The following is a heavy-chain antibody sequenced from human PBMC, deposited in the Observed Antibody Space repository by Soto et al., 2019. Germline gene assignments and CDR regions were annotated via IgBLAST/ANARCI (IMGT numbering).Heavy chain of an antibody. CDR2: IIPFFGTA. Sequence: QVQLVQSGAEVKKPGSSVKVSCKASGGTFSSYASSWVRQAPGQGLEWMGGIIPFFGTANYAQKFQGRVTITADESTSTAYMALSSLRTEDTAVYYCARGVLGYCSSTSCYDDYYDGMDVWGQGTTVTVSS. D-gene: IGHD2-2*01. CDR1: GGTFSSYA. J-gene: IGHJ6*02. V-gene: IGHV1-69*01. CDR3: ARGVLGYCSSTSCYDDYYDGMDV.